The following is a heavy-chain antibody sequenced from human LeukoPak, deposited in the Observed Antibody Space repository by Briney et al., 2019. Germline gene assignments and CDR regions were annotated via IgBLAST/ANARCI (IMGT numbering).Heavy chain of an antibody. Sequence: GRSLRLSRAASGFTFSSYGMHWVRQAPGKGLEWVAVVSYDGSKYYADSVKGRFTVSRDNSKNTLYLQMSSLRAEDTAVYYCAKDLNRGLPDYWGQGTLVTVSS. CDR2: VSYDGSK. D-gene: IGHD2-21*01. CDR3: AKDLNRGLPDY. V-gene: IGHV3-30*18. CDR1: GFTFSSYG. J-gene: IGHJ4*02.